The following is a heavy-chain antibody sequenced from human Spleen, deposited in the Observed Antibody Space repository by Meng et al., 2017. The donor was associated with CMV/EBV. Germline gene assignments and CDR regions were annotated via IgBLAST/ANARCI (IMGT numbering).Heavy chain of an antibody. Sequence: GGSLRLSCAASGFTFDDYGMSWVRQAPGKGLEWVANIKQDGSEKYYVDSVKGRFTISRDNAKNSLYLQMNSLRAEDTTVYYCAREDGYTKRGAFDVWGQGTMVTVSS. CDR1: GFTFDDYG. CDR3: AREDGYTKRGAFDV. D-gene: IGHD5-24*01. V-gene: IGHV3-7*01. CDR2: IKQDGSEK. J-gene: IGHJ3*01.